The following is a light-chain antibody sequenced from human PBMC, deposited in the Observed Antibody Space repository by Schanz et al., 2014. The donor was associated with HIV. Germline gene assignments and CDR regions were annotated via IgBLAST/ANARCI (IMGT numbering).Light chain of an antibody. Sequence: EIVMTQSPGTLSVSPGERATLSCRASQTVSNNLAWYQQKPGQAPRLLIYGASTRVTGIPARFSGSGSGTEFTLTISSLQPEDVATYYCQKYNSAPLTFGGGSKVQIK. CDR3: QKYNSAPLT. J-gene: IGKJ4*01. CDR1: QTVSNN. CDR2: GAS. V-gene: IGKV3-15*01.